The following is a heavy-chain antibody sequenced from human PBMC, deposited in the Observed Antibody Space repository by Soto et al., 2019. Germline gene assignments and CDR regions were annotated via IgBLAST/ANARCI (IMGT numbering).Heavy chain of an antibody. D-gene: IGHD1-26*01. CDR3: ARGVVGATVRFDY. V-gene: IGHV1-2*06. CDR1: GYTFTGYY. CDR2: INPNSGGT. J-gene: IGHJ4*02. Sequence: ASVKVSCKASGYTFTGYYMHWVRQAPGQGLEWMGRINPNSGGTNYAQKFQGRVTMTRDTSISTAYMELSRLRSDDTAVYYCARGVVGATVRFDYWGQGTLVTVSS.